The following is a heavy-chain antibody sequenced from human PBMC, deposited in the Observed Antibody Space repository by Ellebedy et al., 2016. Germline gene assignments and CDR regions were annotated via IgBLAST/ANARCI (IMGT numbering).Heavy chain of an antibody. V-gene: IGHV3-13*01. CDR1: GFAFTYYD. CDR2: MGPAGDT. J-gene: IGHJ6*03. Sequence: GGSLRLXXAASGFAFTYYDMHWVRQGPGKGLEWVSGMGPAGDTYYADSVKGRFTISRENAKNSFYLQMNSLGTGDTAVYYCARGGVGNTDSYYFYMNVWGKGTTVTVSS. D-gene: IGHD1-26*01. CDR3: ARGGVGNTDSYYFYMNV.